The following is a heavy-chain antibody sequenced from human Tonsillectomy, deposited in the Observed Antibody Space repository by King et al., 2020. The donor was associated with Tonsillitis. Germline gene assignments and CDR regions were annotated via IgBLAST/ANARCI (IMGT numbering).Heavy chain of an antibody. Sequence: VQLVESGGGLVQPGGSLRLSCAASGFTFSSYSMNWVRQAPGKGLEWVSYISSSSSTIYYADSVKGRFTISRDNAKNSLYLQMNSLRAEDTAVYYCARKRSGRMYYFDYWGQGTLVTVSS. J-gene: IGHJ4*02. CDR1: GFTFSSYS. CDR3: ARKRSGRMYYFDY. D-gene: IGHD3-3*01. V-gene: IGHV3-48*04. CDR2: ISSSSSTI.